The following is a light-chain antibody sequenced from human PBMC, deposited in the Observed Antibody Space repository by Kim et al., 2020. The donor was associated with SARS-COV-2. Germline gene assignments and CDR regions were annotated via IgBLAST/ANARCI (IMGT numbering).Light chain of an antibody. CDR1: QSVRTSY. J-gene: IGKJ2*03. CDR2: GAS. CDR3: QQYGSSPYS. V-gene: IGKV3-20*01. Sequence: LSPGERATLSCRASQSVRTSYLAWYQQKPGLAPRLLIYGASSRATGIPDRFSGSGSGTDFTLTISRLEPEDFAVYYCQQYGSSPYSFGQGTKLEIK.